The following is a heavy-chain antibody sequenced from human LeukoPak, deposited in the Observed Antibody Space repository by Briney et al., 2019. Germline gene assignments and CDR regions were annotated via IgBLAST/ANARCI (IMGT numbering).Heavy chain of an antibody. Sequence: ASVKVSCKASGYTFTGYYMHWVRQAPGQGLEWMGWINPNSCGTNYAQKFQGRVTMTRDTSISTAYMELSRLRSDDTAVYYCARGVYENNWFDPWGQGTLVTVSS. V-gene: IGHV1-2*02. D-gene: IGHD3-3*01. CDR2: INPNSCGT. CDR1: GYTFTGYY. CDR3: ARGVYENNWFDP. J-gene: IGHJ5*02.